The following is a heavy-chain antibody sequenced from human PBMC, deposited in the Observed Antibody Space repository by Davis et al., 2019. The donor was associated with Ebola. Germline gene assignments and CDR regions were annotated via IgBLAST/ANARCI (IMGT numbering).Heavy chain of an antibody. CDR3: ARVEGRDGYQFDY. D-gene: IGHD5-24*01. J-gene: IGHJ4*02. CDR2: INPNSGGT. V-gene: IGHV1-2*02. CDR1: GYTFTGYY. Sequence: ASVKVSCKASGYTFTGYYMHWVRQAPGQGLEWMGWINPNSGGTNYAQKFQGRVTMTRDTSISTAYMELSRLRSDDTAVYYCARVEGRDGYQFDYWGQGTLVTVSS.